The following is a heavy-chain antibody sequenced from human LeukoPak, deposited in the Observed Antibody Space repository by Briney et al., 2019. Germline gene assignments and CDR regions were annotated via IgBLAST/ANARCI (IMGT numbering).Heavy chain of an antibody. J-gene: IGHJ4*02. D-gene: IGHD1-26*01. CDR3: AKGVGATQPCFDY. Sequence: GGSLRLSCAASGFTFSSYGMHWVRQAPGKGLEWVAVISYDGSNKYYADSVKGRFTISRDNSKNTLYLQMNSLRAEDTAVYYCAKGVGATQPCFDYWGQGTLVTVSS. CDR2: ISYDGSNK. CDR1: GFTFSSYG. V-gene: IGHV3-30*18.